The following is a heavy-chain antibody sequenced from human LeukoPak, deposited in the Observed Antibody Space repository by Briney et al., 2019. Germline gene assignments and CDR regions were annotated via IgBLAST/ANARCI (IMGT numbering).Heavy chain of an antibody. Sequence: PGGSLRLSCAASGFTFSSYSMNWVRQAPGRGLEWVSSISSSSSYIYYADSVKGRFTISRDNAKNSLYLQMNSLRAEDTAVYYCARGEYSGSSEGGDYYYYYMDVWGKGTTVTVSS. D-gene: IGHD5-12*01. J-gene: IGHJ6*03. V-gene: IGHV3-21*01. CDR3: ARGEYSGSSEGGDYYYYYMDV. CDR2: ISSSSSYI. CDR1: GFTFSSYS.